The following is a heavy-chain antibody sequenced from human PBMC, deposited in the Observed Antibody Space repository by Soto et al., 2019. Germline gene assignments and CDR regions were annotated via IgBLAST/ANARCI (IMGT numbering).Heavy chain of an antibody. D-gene: IGHD6-19*01. CDR1: GDSVSSNTAA. J-gene: IGHJ4*02. CDR3: ERGVAGSGFDL. Sequence: PSQTLSLTCAISGDSVSSNTAAWNWIRSSPSRGLEWLGRTYYRSNWRHDYAVSVKSRITVNPDTSKNHFSLQLNSVTPDDTAAYYCERGVAGSGFDLWGQGNLVTVSS. V-gene: IGHV6-1*01. CDR2: TYYRSNWRH.